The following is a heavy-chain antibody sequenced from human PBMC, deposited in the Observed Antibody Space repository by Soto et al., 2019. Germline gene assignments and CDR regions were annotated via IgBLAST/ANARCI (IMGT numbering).Heavy chain of an antibody. D-gene: IGHD6-13*01. J-gene: IGHJ5*01. CDR3: AKSGASSPGNLFDS. V-gene: IGHV1-3*01. Sequence: VASVKVSCKASGYMFTNHAIHWVRQAPGQRLEWLGWINAANGDTKYSLKFQGRVTITRDTSATTAYMDLSSLKSEDTAVYYCAKSGASSPGNLFDSSGQGTLVTVSS. CDR1: GYMFTNHA. CDR2: INAANGDT.